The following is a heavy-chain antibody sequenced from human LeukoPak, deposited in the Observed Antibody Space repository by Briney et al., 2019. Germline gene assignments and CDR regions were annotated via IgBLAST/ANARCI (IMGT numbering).Heavy chain of an antibody. CDR2: ISSSSSYI. J-gene: IGHJ6*03. Sequence: GGSLRLSCAASGFTFSSYSMNWVRQAPGKGLEWVSSISSSSSYIYYADSVKGRFTISRDNSKNTLYLQMNSLRAEDTAVYYCARGADYDILTGGVDYYYYMDVWGKGTTVTVSS. D-gene: IGHD3-9*01. CDR3: ARGADYDILTGGVDYYYYMDV. V-gene: IGHV3-21*01. CDR1: GFTFSSYS.